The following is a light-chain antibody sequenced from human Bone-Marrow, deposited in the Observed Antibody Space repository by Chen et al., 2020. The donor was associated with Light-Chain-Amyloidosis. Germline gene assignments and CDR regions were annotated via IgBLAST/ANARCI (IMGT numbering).Light chain of an antibody. V-gene: IGLV6-57*01. Sequence: NFMLTQPNSVSESPGKTVIISCTRSSGSIANNYVQWYQQRLGSSPTTVIYEDDQRPSWVPYRFSGDIDRSSNSASLTISGLKTEDEADYYCQSYQGSSQGVFGGGTKLTVL. J-gene: IGLJ3*02. CDR3: QSYQGSSQGV. CDR1: SGSIANNY. CDR2: EDD.